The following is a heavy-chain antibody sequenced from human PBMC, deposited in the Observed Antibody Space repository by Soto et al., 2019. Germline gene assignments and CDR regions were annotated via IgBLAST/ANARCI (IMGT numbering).Heavy chain of an antibody. CDR1: GGSFSGYY. Sequence: SDTLSLTCAVYGGSFSGYYWSWIRQPPGKGLEWIGEINHSGSTNYNPSLKSRVTISVDTSKNQFSLKLSSVTAADTAVYYCARGRDYDYVWGSYRSPRFGYWGQGTLVTVSS. V-gene: IGHV4-34*01. D-gene: IGHD3-16*02. CDR2: INHSGST. CDR3: ARGRDYDYVWGSYRSPRFGY. J-gene: IGHJ4*02.